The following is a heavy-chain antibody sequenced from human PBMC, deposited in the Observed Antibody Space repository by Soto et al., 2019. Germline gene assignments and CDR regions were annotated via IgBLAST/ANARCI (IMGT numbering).Heavy chain of an antibody. J-gene: IGHJ4*02. CDR3: ARGWRYYYDSSGYHI. CDR1: GGSFSGYY. D-gene: IGHD3-22*01. CDR2: INHSGST. Sequence: SETLSLTCAVYGGSFSGYYWSWIRQPPGKGLEWIGEINHSGSTNYNPSLKSRVTISVDTSKNQFSLKLSSVTAADTAVYYCARGWRYYYDSSGYHIWGQGTLVTSPQ. V-gene: IGHV4-34*01.